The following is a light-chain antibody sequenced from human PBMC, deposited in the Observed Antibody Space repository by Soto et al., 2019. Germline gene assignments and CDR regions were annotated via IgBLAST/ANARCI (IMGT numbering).Light chain of an antibody. Sequence: IHLTQSPSSLSASVRDSVTISCRASQGINYYLAWYQQKPGQAPKLLIYGTSPLQSGVPARLSGSRSGTDLTLNISGLQPEDVATYYCQQLNDYPTPFPHATRLEIK. CDR3: QQLNDYPTP. CDR1: QGINYY. V-gene: IGKV1-9*01. J-gene: IGKJ5*01. CDR2: GTS.